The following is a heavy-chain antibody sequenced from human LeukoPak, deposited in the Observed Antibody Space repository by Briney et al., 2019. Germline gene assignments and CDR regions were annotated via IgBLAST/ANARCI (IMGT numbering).Heavy chain of an antibody. Sequence: ASVKVSCKASGYTFTSYDINWVRQATGQGLEWMGWMNPNSGNTGYAQKFQGRVTITRNTSISTAYMELSSLRSEDTAVYYCARALFDYGSGSYHPTLYYFDYWGQGTLVTVSS. J-gene: IGHJ4*02. CDR2: MNPNSGNT. V-gene: IGHV1-8*03. D-gene: IGHD3-10*01. CDR3: ARALFDYGSGSYHPTLYYFDY. CDR1: GYTFTSYD.